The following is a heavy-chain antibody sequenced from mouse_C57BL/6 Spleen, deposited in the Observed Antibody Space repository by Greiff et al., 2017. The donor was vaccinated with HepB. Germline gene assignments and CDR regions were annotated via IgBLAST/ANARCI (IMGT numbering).Heavy chain of an antibody. J-gene: IGHJ4*01. V-gene: IGHV1-76*01. CDR3: ARRDGSTSYYAMDY. D-gene: IGHD1-1*01. CDR2: IYPGSGNT. CDR1: GYTFTDYY. Sequence: QVQLQQSGAELVRPGASVKLSCKASGYTFTDYYINWVKQRPGQGLEWIARIYPGSGNTYYNEKFKGKATLTAEKSSSTAYMQLSSLTSEDSAVYFCARRDGSTSYYAMDYWGQGTSVTVSS.